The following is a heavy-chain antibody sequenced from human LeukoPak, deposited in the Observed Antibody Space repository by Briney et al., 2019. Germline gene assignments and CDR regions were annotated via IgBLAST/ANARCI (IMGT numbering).Heavy chain of an antibody. CDR1: GGPISSGSYY. CDR2: IYTSGST. Sequence: SQTLSLTCTVSGGPISSGSYYWSWIRQPAGKGLEWIGRIYTSGSTNYNPSLKSRVTISVDTSKNQFSLKLSSVTAADTAVYYCARDYNWFDPWGQGTLVTVSS. J-gene: IGHJ5*02. CDR3: ARDYNWFDP. V-gene: IGHV4-61*02.